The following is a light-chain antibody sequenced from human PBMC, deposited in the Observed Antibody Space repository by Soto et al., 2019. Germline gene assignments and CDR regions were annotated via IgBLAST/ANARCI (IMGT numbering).Light chain of an antibody. CDR1: QTVSSSY. CDR3: QQYGGSPLT. Sequence: EIVLTQSPGTLSLSPGERATLSCRASQTVSSSYFAWYQQKPGQAPRLLIYGTSTRATGIPDRFSGNGSGTDFSLTISRLEPEDFAVYYCQQYGGSPLTFGGGTKVEIK. V-gene: IGKV3-20*01. J-gene: IGKJ4*01. CDR2: GTS.